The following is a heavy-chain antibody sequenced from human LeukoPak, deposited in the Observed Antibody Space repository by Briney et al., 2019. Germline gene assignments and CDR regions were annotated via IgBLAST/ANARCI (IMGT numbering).Heavy chain of an antibody. CDR3: ARSRRSWSTFDY. D-gene: IGHD6-13*01. Sequence: SETLSLTCTVSGYSISSGYYWGWIRQPPGKGLEWIGNIYHSGSTYYNPSLKSRVTISVDTSRNQFSLKLTSVTATDTAAYYCARSRRSWSTFDYWGQGTLVTVSS. CDR2: IYHSGST. V-gene: IGHV4-38-2*02. CDR1: GYSISSGYY. J-gene: IGHJ4*02.